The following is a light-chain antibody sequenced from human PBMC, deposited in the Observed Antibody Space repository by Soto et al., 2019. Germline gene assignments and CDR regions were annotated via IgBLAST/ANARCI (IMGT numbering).Light chain of an antibody. Sequence: DVQLTQSPSSLSASVGDRVTITCRASQSIDMYLSWYQQKPGKAPKLLIYGASTLQSGVPSRFSGGGSGTDFTLTIDSLQTEDFATYYCQQSWHSSRTFGQGTKVEIK. V-gene: IGKV1-39*01. CDR2: GAS. CDR3: QQSWHSSRT. J-gene: IGKJ2*01. CDR1: QSIDMY.